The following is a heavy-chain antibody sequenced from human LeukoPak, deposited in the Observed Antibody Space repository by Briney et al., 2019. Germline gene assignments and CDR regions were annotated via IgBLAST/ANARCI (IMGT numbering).Heavy chain of an antibody. CDR1: GGSISSYN. J-gene: IGHJ6*03. CDR3: AGGRSMAQRINDYYYKDV. Sequence: SETLSLTCAASGGSISSYNWNWIRQPPGKGLEWIGSIYYSGSTNYNPSSKSRVSISADATKNQFFSKLIYVPAADTTVYYCAGGRSMAQRINDYYYKDVWGKGTTVTVSS. CDR2: IYYSGST. D-gene: IGHD5-24*01. V-gene: IGHV4-59*01.